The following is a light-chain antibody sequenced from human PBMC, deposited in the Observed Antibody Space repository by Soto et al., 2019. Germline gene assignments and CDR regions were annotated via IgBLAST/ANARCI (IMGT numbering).Light chain of an antibody. CDR1: SSDIGGYNY. CDR3: SSYTSSSTPYV. CDR2: DVS. Sequence: QSVLTQPASVSGSPGPSITIFCTGTSSDIGGYNYVSWYQQHPGKAPKLMIYDVSNRPSGVSNRFSGSKSGNTASLTISGLQAEDEADYYCSSYTSSSTPYVFGTGTKVTVL. V-gene: IGLV2-14*01. J-gene: IGLJ1*01.